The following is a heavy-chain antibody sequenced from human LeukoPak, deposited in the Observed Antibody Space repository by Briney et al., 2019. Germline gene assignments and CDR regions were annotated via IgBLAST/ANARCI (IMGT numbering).Heavy chain of an antibody. J-gene: IGHJ4*02. CDR3: ARARGSGSPYYFDY. CDR2: IYHSGNT. D-gene: IGHD3-10*01. V-gene: IGHV4-38-2*01. CDR1: DYSITTGYY. Sequence: PSETLSLTCDVSDYSITTGYYWGWIRQPPGKGLEWIGCIYHSGNTYYNPSLKSRVAISVDTSKNQFSLRLSSVTAADTAVYYCARARGSGSPYYFDYWGQGTLVTVSS.